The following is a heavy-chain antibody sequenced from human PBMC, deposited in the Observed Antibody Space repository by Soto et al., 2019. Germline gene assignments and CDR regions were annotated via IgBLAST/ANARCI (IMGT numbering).Heavy chain of an antibody. D-gene: IGHD6-19*01. V-gene: IGHV3-23*01. CDR1: GFTFDIYA. CDR2: ISGSGDYT. Sequence: EVQLLESGGDLVQPGGSLRLSCAASGFTFDIYALSWVRQTPGKGLEWVAAISGSGDYTYYADSVKGRFTISRDNSKNTLSLQMNNMRVEDTAIYNCAKVDRYRSGWSSYAPEYYYSPMDVWGQGTTVTVSS. CDR3: AKVDRYRSGWSSYAPEYYYSPMDV. J-gene: IGHJ6*02.